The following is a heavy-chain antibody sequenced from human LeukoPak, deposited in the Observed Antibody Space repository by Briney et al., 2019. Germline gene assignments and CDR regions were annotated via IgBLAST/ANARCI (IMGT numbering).Heavy chain of an antibody. CDR2: IYYSGST. D-gene: IGHD2-15*01. CDR1: GGSISSSSYF. V-gene: IGHV4-39*07. Sequence: SETLSLTCTVSGGSISSSSYFWGWIRQPPGKGLEWIRSIYYSGSTYYNPSLKSRVTISVDTSKNQFSLKLCPVTAVETAVYYCARETLGVVAATGRLDPWGQGTLVTVSS. J-gene: IGHJ5*02. CDR3: ARETLGVVAATGRLDP.